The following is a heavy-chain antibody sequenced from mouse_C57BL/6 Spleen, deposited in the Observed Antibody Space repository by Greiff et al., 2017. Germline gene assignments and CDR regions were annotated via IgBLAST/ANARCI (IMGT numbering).Heavy chain of an antibody. CDR2: IDPSDSYT. J-gene: IGHJ1*03. CDR1: GYTFTSYW. V-gene: IGHV1-50*01. D-gene: IGHD1-2*01. Sequence: QVTLKVSGAELVKPGASVKLSCKASGYTFTSYWMQWVKQRPGQGLEWIGEIDPSDSYTNYNQKFKGKATLTVDTSSSTAYMQLSSLTSEDSAVYYCASPPTARDWYFDVWGTGTTVTVSS. CDR3: ASPPTARDWYFDV.